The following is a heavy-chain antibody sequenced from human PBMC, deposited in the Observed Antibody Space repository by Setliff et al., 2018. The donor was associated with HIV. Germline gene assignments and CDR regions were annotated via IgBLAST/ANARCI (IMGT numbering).Heavy chain of an antibody. CDR3: ARDPYYTKYFDS. D-gene: IGHD3-22*01. Sequence: ASVKVSCKASGGSFSSYGLSWVRQAPGQGLEWMGGIIPIFGTTNFAQTFQGRVTITADESTSTVYMEMTSLRSDDTAFYYCARDPYYTKYFDSWGQGTQVTVSS. V-gene: IGHV1-69*13. CDR1: GGSFSSYG. J-gene: IGHJ4*02. CDR2: IIPIFGTT.